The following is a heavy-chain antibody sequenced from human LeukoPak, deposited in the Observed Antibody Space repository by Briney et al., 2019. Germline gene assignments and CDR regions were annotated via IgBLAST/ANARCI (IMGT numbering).Heavy chain of an antibody. J-gene: IGHJ4*02. CDR1: GFTFSSYW. Sequence: GGSLRLSCAASGFTFSSYWMSWVRQAPGKGLEWVANIKQDGSEKHYVDSVKGRFTISRDNAKNSLYLQMNSLRAEDTAVFYCARDRDSLVDYYDSSGYDYWGQGTLVTVSS. D-gene: IGHD3-22*01. CDR2: IKQDGSEK. CDR3: ARDRDSLVDYYDSSGYDY. V-gene: IGHV3-7*01.